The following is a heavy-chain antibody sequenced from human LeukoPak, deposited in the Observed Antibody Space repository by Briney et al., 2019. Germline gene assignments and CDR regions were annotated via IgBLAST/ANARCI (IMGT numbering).Heavy chain of an antibody. CDR2: INWNGGST. Sequence: GGSLRLSCAASGFTFDDYGMSWVRQAPGKGLEWVSGINWNGGSTGYADSVKGRFTISRDNAKNSLYLQMNSLRAEDTALYYCAGGEYYYDSSGYYGEDYWGQGTLATVSS. CDR1: GFTFDDYG. CDR3: AGGEYYYDSSGYYGEDY. J-gene: IGHJ4*02. V-gene: IGHV3-20*04. D-gene: IGHD3-22*01.